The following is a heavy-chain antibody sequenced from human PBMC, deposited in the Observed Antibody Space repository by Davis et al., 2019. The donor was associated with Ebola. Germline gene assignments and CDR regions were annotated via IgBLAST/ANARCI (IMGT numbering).Heavy chain of an antibody. CDR3: AKVGGSGTY. CDR1: GFILSSYV. J-gene: IGHJ4*02. D-gene: IGHD3-10*01. CDR2: LGTSADT. Sequence: PGGSLRLSCEASGFILSSYVMSWVRQAPGKGLEWVSTLGTSADTYYADSVKGRFTISRENSKNTLYLQMNSLRAEDTAVYYCAKVGGSGTYWGQGILVTVSS. V-gene: IGHV3-23*01.